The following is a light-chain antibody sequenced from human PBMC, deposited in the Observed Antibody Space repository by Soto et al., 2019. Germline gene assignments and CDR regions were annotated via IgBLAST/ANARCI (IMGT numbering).Light chain of an antibody. CDR2: GAS. V-gene: IGKV3-20*01. J-gene: IGKJ1*01. Sequence: EIVLTQSPGTLSLSPGERATLSCRASQSVSSSYLAWYQRKPGQAPRLLIYGASSRATGIPDRFSGSGSGTDFTLSISRLELEDFTVYYWQQYGSSPVTFGQGTKVEIK. CDR3: QQYGSSPVT. CDR1: QSVSSSY.